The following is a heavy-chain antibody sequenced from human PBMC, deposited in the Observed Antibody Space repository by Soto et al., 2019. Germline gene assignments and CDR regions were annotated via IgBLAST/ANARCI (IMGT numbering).Heavy chain of an antibody. CDR2: IMPVFPTP. J-gene: IGHJ6*02. Sequence: QVQLVQSGAEVKKPGSSVRVSCKTSGGTFRTSAISWVRQAPGQGLEWMGGIMPVFPTPDYAQRIQGRVTXTXEXXTSTAYMELSSLRSEDTAVYYCARDKDRQQLGGNYYYIMDVWGQGTTVTVSS. CDR3: ARDKDRQQLGGNYYYIMDV. D-gene: IGHD3-3*02. V-gene: IGHV1-69*05. CDR1: GGTFRTSA.